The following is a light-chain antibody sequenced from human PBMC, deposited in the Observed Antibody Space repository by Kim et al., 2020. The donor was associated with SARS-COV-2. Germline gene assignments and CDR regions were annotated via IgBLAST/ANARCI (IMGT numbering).Light chain of an antibody. CDR2: YVS. J-gene: IGKJ2*01. CDR1: LRFRRS. V-gene: IGKV3-11*01. Sequence: SLSPGEPAPLSFCPILRFRRSLPWSPPHRGPPPRLLLYYVSNRAPGLPSMFLGSGSWTDFTLTISGLEPEDFALYYCHQRSDWPNTFGQGTKLEI. CDR3: HQRSDWPNT.